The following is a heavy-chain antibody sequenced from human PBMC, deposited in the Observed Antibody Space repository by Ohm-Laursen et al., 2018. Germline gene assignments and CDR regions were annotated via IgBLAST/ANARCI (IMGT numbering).Heavy chain of an antibody. Sequence: GSLRLSCTASGFTFNSYSINWVRQAPGKGLEWVSSISSTSTYIYYADSVKGRFTVSRDNAKNSLFLQMNSLRAEDTAVYYCARNSSTWGRSVDYWGQGALVTVSS. CDR1: GFTFNSYS. V-gene: IGHV3-21*04. D-gene: IGHD2-2*01. CDR2: ISSTSTYI. CDR3: ARNSSTWGRSVDY. J-gene: IGHJ4*02.